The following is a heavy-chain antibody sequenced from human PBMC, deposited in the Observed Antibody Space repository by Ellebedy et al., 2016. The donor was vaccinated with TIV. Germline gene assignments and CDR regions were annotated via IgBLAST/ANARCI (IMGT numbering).Heavy chain of an antibody. J-gene: IGHJ3*02. CDR3: ARLRAAHAFDI. Sequence: ASVKVSCKGSGYSFTSYWIGWVRQMPGKGLEWMGIIYPGDSDTRYSPSFQGQVTISADKSISTAYLQWSSLKASDTAMYYCARLRAAHAFDIWGQGTMVTVSS. V-gene: IGHV5-51*01. CDR2: IYPGDSDT. CDR1: GYSFTSYW. D-gene: IGHD6-6*01.